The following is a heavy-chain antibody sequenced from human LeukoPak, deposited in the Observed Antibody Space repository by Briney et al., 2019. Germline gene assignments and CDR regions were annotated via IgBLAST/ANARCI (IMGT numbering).Heavy chain of an antibody. CDR1: GYTFTSYD. J-gene: IGHJ4*02. CDR2: MNPNSGNT. Sequence: GASVKVSCKASGYTFTSYDINWVRQATGQGREWMGWMNPNSGNTGYAQKFQGRVTMTRNTSISTAYMELSRLGSEYTAVYYCARVLSSVDYWGEGTLVTVSS. D-gene: IGHD6-19*01. V-gene: IGHV1-8*01. CDR3: ARVLSSVDY.